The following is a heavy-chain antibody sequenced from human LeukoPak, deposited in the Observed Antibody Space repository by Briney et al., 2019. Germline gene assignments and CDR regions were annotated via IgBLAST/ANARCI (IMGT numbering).Heavy chain of an antibody. V-gene: IGHV3-43D*03. CDR3: AKDNALDYGDYVDAFDI. CDR2: ISWDGGST. D-gene: IGHD4-17*01. Sequence: GGSLRLSCAASGFTFDDYAMHWVRQAPGKGLEWVSLISWDGGSTYYADSVKGRFTISRDNSKNFLYLQMNSLRAEDTALYCCAKDNALDYGDYVDAFDIWGQGTMVTVSS. J-gene: IGHJ3*02. CDR1: GFTFDDYA.